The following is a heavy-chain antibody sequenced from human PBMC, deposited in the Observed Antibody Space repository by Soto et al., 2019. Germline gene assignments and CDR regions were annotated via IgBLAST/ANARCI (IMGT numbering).Heavy chain of an antibody. J-gene: IGHJ4*02. CDR1: GFTFSSYA. CDR3: AKPLAYCGGDCALYFDY. D-gene: IGHD2-21*01. CDR2: ISGSGGST. V-gene: IGHV3-23*01. Sequence: EVQLLESGGGLVQPGGSLRLSCAASGFTFSSYAMSWVRQAPGKGLEWVSAISGSGGSTYYADSVKGRFTISRDNSKNTLYLQMNSLRAEDTAVYYCAKPLAYCGGDCALYFDYWGQGTLVTVSS.